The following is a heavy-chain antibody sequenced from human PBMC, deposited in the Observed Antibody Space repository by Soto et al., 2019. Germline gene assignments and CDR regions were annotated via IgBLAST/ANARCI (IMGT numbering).Heavy chain of an antibody. D-gene: IGHD3-10*01. CDR1: GDTFANFG. CDR2: IVTYNNNK. Sequence: HLVQSGPEVKRPGASITVSCKTSGDTFANFGLSWVRQAPGHGLEWMGWIVTYNNNKNYAQKFQGRLTLTTATSTSTAYMELESLGYDDTAVYYCARVVRGVVNWFDPWGQGTLVTVSS. V-gene: IGHV1-18*01. J-gene: IGHJ5*02. CDR3: ARVVRGVVNWFDP.